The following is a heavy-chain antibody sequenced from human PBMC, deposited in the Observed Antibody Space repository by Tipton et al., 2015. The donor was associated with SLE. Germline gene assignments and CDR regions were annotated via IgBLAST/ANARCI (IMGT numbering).Heavy chain of an antibody. Sequence: TLSLTCTVSGGPIGGYYWSWIRQPPGKGLEWIGNIYYSGSTSYNPSLKSRITISVDTSKSQFSLKLSSVTAADAAVYYCAREFNTEQDYWGQGTLVTVSS. V-gene: IGHV4-59*01. J-gene: IGHJ4*02. CDR3: AREFNTEQDY. CDR2: IYYSGST. CDR1: GGPIGGYY. D-gene: IGHD5-18*01.